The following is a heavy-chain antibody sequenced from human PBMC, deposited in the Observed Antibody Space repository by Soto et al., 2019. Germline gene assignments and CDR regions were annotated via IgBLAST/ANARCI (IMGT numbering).Heavy chain of an antibody. V-gene: IGHV4-34*01. CDR2: INHSGST. CDR1: GGSFSGYY. Sequence: SETLSLTCAVYGGSFSGYYWTWIRQPPGTGLEWIGEINHSGSTNYNPSLKSRVTISVDTSKNQFSLKLTSVTAADTAVYYCARDKITGLFDYWDQGTLVTVSS. J-gene: IGHJ4*02. CDR3: ARDKITGLFDY. D-gene: IGHD2-8*02.